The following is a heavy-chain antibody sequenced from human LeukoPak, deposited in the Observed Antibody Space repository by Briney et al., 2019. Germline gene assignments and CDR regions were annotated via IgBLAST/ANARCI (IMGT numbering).Heavy chain of an antibody. CDR2: ISYDGSNK. V-gene: IGHV3-30-3*01. Sequence: GRSLRLSCAASGFTFSSYAMHWVRQAPGKGLEWVAVISYDGSNKYYADSVKGRFTISRDNSKNTLYLQMNSLRAEDTAVYYCARGDPGGYNLYYFDYWGQGTLVTVSS. CDR1: GFTFSSYA. CDR3: ARGDPGGYNLYYFDY. J-gene: IGHJ4*02. D-gene: IGHD5-24*01.